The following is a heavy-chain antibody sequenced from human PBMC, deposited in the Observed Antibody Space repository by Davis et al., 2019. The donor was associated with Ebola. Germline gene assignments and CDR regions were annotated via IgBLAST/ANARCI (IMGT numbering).Heavy chain of an antibody. CDR2: IKQDGSDK. J-gene: IGHJ5*02. CDR1: GFTFSTYW. V-gene: IGHV3-7*03. D-gene: IGHD1-1*01. Sequence: GGSLRLSCVVSGFTFSTYWMSWVRQAPGKGLEWVANIKQDGSDKQSVDSVKGRFTISRENAKNSLYLQMNTLRAEDTALYHCVIPARGLQLPETSWGQGTLVTVSS. CDR3: VIPARGLQLPETS.